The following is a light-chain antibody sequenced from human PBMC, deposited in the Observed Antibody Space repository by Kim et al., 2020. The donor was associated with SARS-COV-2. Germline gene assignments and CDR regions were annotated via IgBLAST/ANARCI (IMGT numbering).Light chain of an antibody. CDR2: GAS. CDR3: QQYDRSPRT. J-gene: IGKJ1*01. CDR1: QTVSNSY. Sequence: EIILTQSPGTLSLSPGERATLSCRTSQTVSNSYLAWYQQKPGQAPRLLIYGASSRATGIPDRFSGSGSGTDFTLTISRLEPEDFAVYYCQQYDRSPRTFGQGTKVDIK. V-gene: IGKV3-20*01.